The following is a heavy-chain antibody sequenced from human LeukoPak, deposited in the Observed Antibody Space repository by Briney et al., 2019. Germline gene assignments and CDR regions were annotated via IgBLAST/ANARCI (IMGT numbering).Heavy chain of an antibody. J-gene: IGHJ4*02. CDR1: GYTFTGYY. Sequence: ASVKVSCKAYGYTFTGYYMHWVRQAPGQGLEWMGWINTNSGGTNYAQKFQGRVTMTRDTSISTAYMELSRLRSDDTAVYYCASELGVVPAAFDYWGQGTLVTVSS. CDR3: ASELGVVPAAFDY. V-gene: IGHV1-2*02. D-gene: IGHD2-2*01. CDR2: INTNSGGT.